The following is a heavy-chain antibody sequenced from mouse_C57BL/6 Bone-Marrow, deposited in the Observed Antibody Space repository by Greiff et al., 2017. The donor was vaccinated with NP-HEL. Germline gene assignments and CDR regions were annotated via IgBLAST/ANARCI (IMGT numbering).Heavy chain of an antibody. CDR1: GYTFTSYW. CDR2: IHPNSGST. J-gene: IGHJ4*01. CDR3: VTVVATDYAMDY. D-gene: IGHD1-1*01. Sequence: VQLQQPGAELVKPGASVKLSCKASGYTFTSYWMHWVKQRPGQGLEWIGMIHPNSGSTNYNEKFKSKATLTVDKSSSTAYMQLSSLTSEDSAVYYCVTVVATDYAMDYWGQGTSGTVSS. V-gene: IGHV1-64*01.